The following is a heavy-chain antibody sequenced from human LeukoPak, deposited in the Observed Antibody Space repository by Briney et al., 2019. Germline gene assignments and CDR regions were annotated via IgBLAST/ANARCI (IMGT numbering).Heavy chain of an antibody. D-gene: IGHD2-8*01. Sequence: GASVKVSCKASGYTFTSYDINWLRQATGQGLEWMGWMNPNSGNTGYAQKFQGRVTMTRNTSISTAYMELSSLRSEDTAVYYCARGPPREIVLMVYAISYDYWGQGTLVTVSS. CDR3: ARGPPREIVLMVYAISYDY. J-gene: IGHJ4*02. CDR1: GYTFTSYD. CDR2: MNPNSGNT. V-gene: IGHV1-8*01.